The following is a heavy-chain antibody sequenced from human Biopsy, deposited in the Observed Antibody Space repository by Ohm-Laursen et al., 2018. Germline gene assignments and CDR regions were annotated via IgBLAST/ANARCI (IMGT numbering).Heavy chain of an antibody. D-gene: IGHD3-3*01. V-gene: IGHV3-21*06. CDR2: ITRDGFYM. J-gene: IGHJ4*02. Sequence: SLRLSCAASGFIFDDYAMHWVRQAPGKGLEWVSSITRDGFYMLYADSVKGRFTISRDYAKNLVSLEMNSLRVEDTAVYYCARGGADFHGTDSWGQGTLVSVSS. CDR3: ARGGADFHGTDS. CDR1: GFIFDDYA.